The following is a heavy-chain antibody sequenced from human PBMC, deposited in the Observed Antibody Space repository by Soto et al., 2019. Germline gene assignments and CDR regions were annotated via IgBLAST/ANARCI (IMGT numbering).Heavy chain of an antibody. CDR1: GYTFTSYD. Sequence: ASVKVSCKASGYTFTSYDINWVRQATGQGLEWVGWMNPNSGNTGYAQKFQGRVTMTRNTSISTAYMELSSLRSEDTAVYYCARAKKEYYDILTGYYNAAYYYYMDVWGKGTTVTVSS. D-gene: IGHD3-9*01. CDR2: MNPNSGNT. J-gene: IGHJ6*03. V-gene: IGHV1-8*01. CDR3: ARAKKEYYDILTGYYNAAYYYYMDV.